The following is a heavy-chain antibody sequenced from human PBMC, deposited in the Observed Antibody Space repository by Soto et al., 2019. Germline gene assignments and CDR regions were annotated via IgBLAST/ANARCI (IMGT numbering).Heavy chain of an antibody. V-gene: IGHV3-48*01. CDR1: GFTFSSYS. CDR3: VREGASGRYSSE. Sequence: EVQLVESGGGLVQPGGSLRISCAASGFTFSSYSMNWVRQAPGKGLDWISYIRSSGSTTYYADSVKGRFTISRDNAKDSLYLQMNSLRVEDTAVYYCVREGASGRYSSEWGQGTLVTVSS. D-gene: IGHD3-10*01. CDR2: IRSSGSTT. J-gene: IGHJ4*02.